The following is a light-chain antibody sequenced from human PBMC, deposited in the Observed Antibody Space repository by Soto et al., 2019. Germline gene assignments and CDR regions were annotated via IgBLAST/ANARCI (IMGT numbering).Light chain of an antibody. CDR3: SSYTSSSTVV. CDR1: SSDVGAYNY. J-gene: IGLJ2*01. V-gene: IGLV2-14*01. CDR2: DVT. Sequence: QSALTQPASVSGSPGQSITISCTATSSDVGAYNYVSWYQQHPDKAPKLMIYDVTNRPSGVSNRFSGSKSGNTASLTISGLQAEDEADYYCSSYTSSSTVVFGGGTKLTVL.